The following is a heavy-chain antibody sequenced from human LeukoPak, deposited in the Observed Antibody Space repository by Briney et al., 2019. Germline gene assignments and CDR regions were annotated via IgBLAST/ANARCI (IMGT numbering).Heavy chain of an antibody. CDR2: IYYSGST. D-gene: IGHD3-3*01. J-gene: IGHJ3*02. V-gene: IGHV4-59*01. Sequence: SETLSLTCTVSGGSISSYYWSWIRQPPGKGLEWIGYIYYSGSTNYNPSLKSRVTISVDTSKNQFSLKVSSVTAADTDVYYCARAGNGAYYDFWSGYSSPTGAFDIWGQGTMVTVSS. CDR1: GGSISSYY. CDR3: ARAGNGAYYDFWSGYSSPTGAFDI.